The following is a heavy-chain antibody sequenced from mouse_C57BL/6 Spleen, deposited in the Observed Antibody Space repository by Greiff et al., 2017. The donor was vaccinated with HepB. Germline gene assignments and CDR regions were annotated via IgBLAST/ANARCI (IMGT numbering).Heavy chain of an antibody. J-gene: IGHJ4*01. V-gene: IGHV1-72*01. CDR1: GYTFTSYW. CDR3: ARVYYDYDNYAIDY. Sequence: QVQLQQPGAELVKPGASVKLSCKASGYTFTSYWMHWVKQRPGRGLEWIGRIDPNSGGTKYNEKFKSKATLTVDKPSSTAYMQLSSLTSEDPAVYYCARVYYDYDNYAIDYWGQGTSVTVSS. D-gene: IGHD2-4*01. CDR2: IDPNSGGT.